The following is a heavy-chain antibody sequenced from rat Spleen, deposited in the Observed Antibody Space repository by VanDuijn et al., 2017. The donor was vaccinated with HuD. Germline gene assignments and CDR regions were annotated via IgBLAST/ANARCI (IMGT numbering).Heavy chain of an antibody. CDR2: ITHTGGST. CDR1: GFTFNNYW. J-gene: IGHJ2*01. V-gene: IGHV5-31*01. Sequence: EVQLVESGGGLVQPGRSLKLSCVVSGFTFNNYWMAWIRQAPGKGLEWITSITHTGGSTYYPDSVKGRFTISRDNAKNTLYLQMNSLRSEDTATYYCTTDWTTRLWGQGVMVTVSS. CDR3: TTDWTTRL. D-gene: IGHD1-11*01.